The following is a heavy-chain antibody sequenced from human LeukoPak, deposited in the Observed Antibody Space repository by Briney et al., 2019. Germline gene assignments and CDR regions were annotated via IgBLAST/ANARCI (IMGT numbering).Heavy chain of an antibody. Sequence: GGSLRLSCAASGFTLSSYGMSWVRQVAGKGLEWVSGINLNGGTTGYVDSVKGRFTISRDNVNNFLYLQMNSLRVEDTALYYCASSFYGSGTLDMDVWGKGTTVTVSS. CDR3: ASSFYGSGTLDMDV. J-gene: IGHJ6*03. CDR1: GFTLSSYG. V-gene: IGHV3-20*04. CDR2: INLNGGTT. D-gene: IGHD3-10*01.